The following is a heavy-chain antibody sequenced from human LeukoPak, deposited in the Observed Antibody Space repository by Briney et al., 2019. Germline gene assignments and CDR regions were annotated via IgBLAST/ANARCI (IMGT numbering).Heavy chain of an antibody. CDR3: ARDKNAFWSGYSFDY. J-gene: IGHJ4*02. D-gene: IGHD3-3*01. V-gene: IGHV1-69*13. Sequence: SVKVSCKASGGTFSSYAISWVRQAPGQGLEWMGGIIPIFGTANYAQKFQGRVTITADESTSTAYMELSSLRSEDTAVYYCARDKNAFWSGYSFDYWGQGTLVTVSS. CDR2: IIPIFGTA. CDR1: GGTFSSYA.